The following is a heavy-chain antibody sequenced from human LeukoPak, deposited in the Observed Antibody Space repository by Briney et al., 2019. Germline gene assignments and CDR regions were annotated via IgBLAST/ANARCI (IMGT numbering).Heavy chain of an antibody. CDR3: ARDRNYPRDQFDY. CDR1: GFTFSSYS. Sequence: GGALRLSCAASGFTFSSYSMNWVRQAPGKGLEWVSSISSSSGYIYHADSVRGRFTISRDNSKNTVYLQMQNLRAEDTAVYFCARDRNYPRDQFDYWGQGTLVTVSS. CDR2: ISSSSGYI. D-gene: IGHD4-11*01. J-gene: IGHJ4*02. V-gene: IGHV3-21*04.